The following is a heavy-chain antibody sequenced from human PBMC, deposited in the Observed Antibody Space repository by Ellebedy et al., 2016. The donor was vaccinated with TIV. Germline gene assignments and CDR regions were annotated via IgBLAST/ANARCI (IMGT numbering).Heavy chain of an antibody. J-gene: IGHJ4*02. CDR2: IYSGGST. V-gene: IGHV3-66*01. CDR3: ARGVGNCSGASCYALGY. Sequence: GESLKISCTASGFTVNTNYMTWVRQPPGKGLEWVSLIYSGGSTYYADSVQGRFTISRDSSKNTLYLQMNSLRDEDTAVYYCARGVGNCSGASCYALGYWGQGTLVTVSS. D-gene: IGHD2-15*01. CDR1: GFTVNTNY.